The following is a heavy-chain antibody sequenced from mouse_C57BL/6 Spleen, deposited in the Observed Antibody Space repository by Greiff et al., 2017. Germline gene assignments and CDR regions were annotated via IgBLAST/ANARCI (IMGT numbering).Heavy chain of an antibody. CDR2: IDPSDSYT. CDR3: AREGSNYVAY. CDR1: GYTFTSYW. Sequence: QVQLQQPGAELVMPGASVKLSCKASGYTFTSYWMNWVKQRPGQGLEWIGEIDPSDSYTNYNQKFKGKSTLTVDKSSSTAYMQLSSLTSEDSAVYYCAREGSNYVAYWGQGTLVTVSA. V-gene: IGHV1-69*01. J-gene: IGHJ3*01. D-gene: IGHD2-5*01.